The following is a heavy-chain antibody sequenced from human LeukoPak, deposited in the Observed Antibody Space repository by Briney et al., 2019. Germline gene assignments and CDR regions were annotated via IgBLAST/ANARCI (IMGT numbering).Heavy chain of an antibody. D-gene: IGHD6-6*01. Sequence: GGSLRLSCEGSGFSFSSYWMTWVRQLPGKGPEWVANIRQDESERYFADSVKGRFTISRDNAKKSVYLHMSSLRAADTAVYYCARDKGTSYLSSSDYWGQGTLVTVSS. CDR2: IRQDESER. J-gene: IGHJ4*02. CDR1: GFSFSSYW. CDR3: ARDKGTSYLSSSDY. V-gene: IGHV3-7*01.